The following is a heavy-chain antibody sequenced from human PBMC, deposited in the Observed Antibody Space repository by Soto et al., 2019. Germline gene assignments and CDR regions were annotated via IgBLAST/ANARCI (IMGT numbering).Heavy chain of an antibody. CDR2: VNWSGGST. CDR1: GFTFDDFA. J-gene: IGHJ3*02. D-gene: IGHD2-2*01. Sequence: EAQLVESGGGLVQPGRSLRLSCAASGFTFDDFAMHWVRQHPGKGLEWVSGVNWSGGSTAYSESVKGRFTISRDSAKNSLFLEMNSLRAEDTALYYCVKANDQLLVEGGPFDMWGHGTMVIVSS. V-gene: IGHV3-9*01. CDR3: VKANDQLLVEGGPFDM.